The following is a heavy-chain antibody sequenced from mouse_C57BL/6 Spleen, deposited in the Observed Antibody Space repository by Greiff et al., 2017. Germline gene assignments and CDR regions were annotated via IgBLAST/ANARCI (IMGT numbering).Heavy chain of an antibody. CDR1: GFTFSDYG. Sequence: EVQLVESGGGLVKPGGSLKLSCAASGFTFSDYGMHWVRQAPEKGLEWVAYISSGSSTIYYADTVKGRFTIARDNAKNTLFLQMTSLRTQDTAVYYCARPYDYGSSYFDYWGQGTTLTVSS. CDR3: ARPYDYGSSYFDY. V-gene: IGHV5-17*01. CDR2: ISSGSSTI. D-gene: IGHD1-1*01. J-gene: IGHJ2*01.